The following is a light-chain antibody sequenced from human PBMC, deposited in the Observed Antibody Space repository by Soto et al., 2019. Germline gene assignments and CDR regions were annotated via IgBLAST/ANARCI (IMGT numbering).Light chain of an antibody. CDR1: QNLRSS. V-gene: IGKV3-15*01. CDR3: QQYNIWPQT. J-gene: IGKJ1*01. Sequence: VVTQSRSGLSVSPGERSTLSGRASQNLRSSLAWYQQKPGQAPRLLIYGASTRATGIPARFSGSGSGTEFTLTISSLQSEDFAVYFCQQYNIWPQTFGQGTKV. CDR2: GAS.